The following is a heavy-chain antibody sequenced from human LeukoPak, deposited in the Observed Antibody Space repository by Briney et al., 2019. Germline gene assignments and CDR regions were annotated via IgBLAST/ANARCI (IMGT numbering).Heavy chain of an antibody. J-gene: IGHJ4*02. CDR2: ITSSGDGT. D-gene: IGHD3-22*01. CDR3: AKDRPNYYGSNGHYYRRDGDY. CDR1: GFTFSIYA. V-gene: IGHV3-23*01. Sequence: PGGSLRLSCAASGFTFSIYAMSWVRQAPGKGLQWVSSITSSGDGTYYADSVKGRFTFSRDNSENMLYLQMSSLRVEDTAVYFCAKDRPNYYGSNGHYYRRDGDYWGQGTLVTVSS.